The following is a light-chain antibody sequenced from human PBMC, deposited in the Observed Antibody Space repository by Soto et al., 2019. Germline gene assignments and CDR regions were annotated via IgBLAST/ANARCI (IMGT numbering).Light chain of an antibody. V-gene: IGKV2-28*01. J-gene: IGKJ3*01. Sequence: DIVMTQSPLSLPVTPGEPASISCRSSQSLLHGNGYNYLHWYLQKPGQSPQLLIYLGSNRASGVPDRFSGSGSDTDFTLNISRVEAEDVGVYYCMQTLQNPFTFGPGTKVDSK. CDR3: MQTLQNPFT. CDR1: QSLLHGNGYNY. CDR2: LGS.